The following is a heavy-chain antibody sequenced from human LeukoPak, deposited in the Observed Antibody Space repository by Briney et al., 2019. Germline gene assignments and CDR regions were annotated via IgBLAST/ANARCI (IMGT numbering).Heavy chain of an antibody. Sequence: ASVKVSCKASGYTFTSYYMHWVRQAPGQGLEWMGIINPSGGSTSYAQKFQGRVTMTRDMSTSTVYMELSSLRSEDTAVYYCATDRREYCGGDCLDYWGQGTLVTVSS. CDR1: GYTFTSYY. J-gene: IGHJ4*02. V-gene: IGHV1-46*01. CDR3: ATDRREYCGGDCLDY. D-gene: IGHD2-21*02. CDR2: INPSGGST.